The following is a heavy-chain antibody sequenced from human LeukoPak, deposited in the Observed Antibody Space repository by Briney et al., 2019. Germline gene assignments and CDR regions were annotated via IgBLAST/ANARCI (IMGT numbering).Heavy chain of an antibody. J-gene: IGHJ4*02. D-gene: IGHD2-8*01. CDR2: IKQDGSDK. V-gene: IGHV3-7*01. CDR3: ARREIVYCTTGVCHPGLFDY. CDR1: GFTFSSYW. Sequence: PGGSLRLSCAASGFTFSSYWMSWVRQAPGKGLEWVANIKQDGSDKYYVDSVKGRFTISRDNAKNSLYLQMNSLRAEDTAVYYCARREIVYCTTGVCHPGLFDYWGQGTLVTVSS.